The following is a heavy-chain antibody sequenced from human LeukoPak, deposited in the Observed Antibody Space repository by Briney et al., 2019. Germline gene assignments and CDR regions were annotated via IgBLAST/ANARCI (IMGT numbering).Heavy chain of an antibody. J-gene: IGHJ4*02. Sequence: PGGSLRLSCAASGFTFSTYSMNWVRQAPEKGLEWVSSISRSGDYIYYADSVKGRFTISRDNTENSLYLQMSSLRAEDTAVYYCAREISEEGFAYWGQGTLVTVSS. V-gene: IGHV3-21*01. CDR1: GFTFSTYS. CDR2: ISRSGDYI. CDR3: AREISEEGFAY.